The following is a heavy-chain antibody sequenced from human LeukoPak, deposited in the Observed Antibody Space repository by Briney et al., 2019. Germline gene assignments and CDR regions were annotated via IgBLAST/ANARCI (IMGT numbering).Heavy chain of an antibody. V-gene: IGHV3-7*01. D-gene: IGHD6-19*01. Sequence: PGGSLRLSCAASQFTFSNYWMSWVRQAPGKGLERVAHTSQDGTSNYYVDSVKGRFTISRDNAENSLYLQMDSLRAEDTAVYYCATTVPGYPDDYFYNWGQGTLVTVSS. J-gene: IGHJ4*02. CDR1: QFTFSNYW. CDR3: ATTVPGYPDDYFYN. CDR2: TSQDGTSN.